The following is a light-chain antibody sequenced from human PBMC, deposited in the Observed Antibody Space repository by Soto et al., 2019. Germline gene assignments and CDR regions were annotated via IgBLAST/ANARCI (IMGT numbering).Light chain of an antibody. Sequence: DIQMTQSPSTLSASVGDRVTITCRASQSISSWLAWYQQKPGKAPKLLIYDASSLESGVPSRFSRSGSGTEFTLTISSLQPDDFANYYCQQYNSYPWTFGQGTKVEIK. CDR3: QQYNSYPWT. CDR1: QSISSW. J-gene: IGKJ1*01. V-gene: IGKV1-5*01. CDR2: DAS.